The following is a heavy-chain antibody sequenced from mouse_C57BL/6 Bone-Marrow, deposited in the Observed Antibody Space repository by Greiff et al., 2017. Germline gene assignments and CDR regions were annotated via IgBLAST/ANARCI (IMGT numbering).Heavy chain of an antibody. CDR2: FVPSDIYT. Sequence: QVQLQQPGAELVKPGASVKLSCKASGYTFTSYWMQWVKQRPGQGLEWIGEFVPSDIYTNYNPKFRGNATSPVDTSSSTAYMQLSSLTSEISEVYYGARGGYGSRYDWYFDVWGTGTTVTVSS. J-gene: IGHJ1*03. CDR1: GYTFTSYW. D-gene: IGHD1-1*01. V-gene: IGHV1-50*01. CDR3: ARGGYGSRYDWYFDV.